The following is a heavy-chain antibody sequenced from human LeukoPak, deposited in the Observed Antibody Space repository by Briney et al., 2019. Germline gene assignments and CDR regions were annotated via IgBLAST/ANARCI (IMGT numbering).Heavy chain of an antibody. J-gene: IGHJ4*02. CDR3: AKGQYSSGWYRAAPFDY. CDR2: ISWSSGSI. CDR1: GFTFDDYA. Sequence: PGRSLRLSCAASGFTFDDYAMHWVRQAPGKGLEWVSGISWSSGSIGYADSVKGRFTISRDNAKNSLYLQMNSLRAEDTALYYCAKGQYSSGWYRAAPFDYWGQGTLVTVSS. D-gene: IGHD6-19*01. V-gene: IGHV3-9*01.